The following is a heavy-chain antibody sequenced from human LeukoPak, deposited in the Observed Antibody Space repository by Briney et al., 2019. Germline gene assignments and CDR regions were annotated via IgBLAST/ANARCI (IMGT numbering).Heavy chain of an antibody. D-gene: IGHD3-10*01. Sequence: SETLSLTCTVSGGSISSSSYYWGWIRQPPGKGLEWIGCIYYSGSTYYNPSLKTRATLSVDTPKKQSSLQLSSVTAGHTAVYYCARHKLQGVGWCDPWRQGTLVTVPS. J-gene: IGHJ5*02. V-gene: IGHV4-39*01. CDR3: ARHKLQGVGWCDP. CDR2: IYYSGST. CDR1: GGSISSSSYY.